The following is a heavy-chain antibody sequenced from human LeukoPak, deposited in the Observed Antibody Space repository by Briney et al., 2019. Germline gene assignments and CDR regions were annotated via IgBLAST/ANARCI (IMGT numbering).Heavy chain of an antibody. Sequence: PGGSLRLSCAASGFTLSDYWMHWVRQAPGKGLVWVSRICTDGSSTTNADSVKGRFTISRDNAKNTLHLQMNSLRAEDTAIYYCAKQAYDSPRTDFDYWGQGTLVTVSS. V-gene: IGHV3-74*01. CDR2: ICTDGSST. CDR1: GFTLSDYW. CDR3: AKQAYDSPRTDFDY. J-gene: IGHJ4*02. D-gene: IGHD3-22*01.